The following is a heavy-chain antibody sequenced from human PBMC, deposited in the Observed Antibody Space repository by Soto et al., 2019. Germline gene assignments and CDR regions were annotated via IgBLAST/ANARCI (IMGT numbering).Heavy chain of an antibody. CDR2: ISHDGSNK. V-gene: IGHV3-30-3*01. J-gene: IGHJ4*02. CDR3: GRCSSTSCHLGADY. D-gene: IGHD2-2*01. Sequence: GGSLRLSCAASGFTFSSYAMHWVHQAPGKGLEWVALISHDGSNKYYADSVKGRFTISRDNSKNTLYLQMNSLRTEDTSVYYCGRCSSTSCHLGADYWGQGTLVTVSS. CDR1: GFTFSSYA.